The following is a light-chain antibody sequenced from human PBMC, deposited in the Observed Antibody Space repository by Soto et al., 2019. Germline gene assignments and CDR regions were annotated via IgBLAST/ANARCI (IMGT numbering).Light chain of an antibody. CDR2: DAS. J-gene: IGKJ5*01. CDR1: QSVSSY. CDR3: QQRSNWPPIT. V-gene: IGKV3-11*01. Sequence: EIVLTQSPATLSLSPGERATFSCRASQSVSSYLAWYQQKPGQAPRLFIYDASNRATGIPARFSGSGSGTDFTLTISSLEPEDFAVYYCQQRSNWPPITFGQGTRLEIK.